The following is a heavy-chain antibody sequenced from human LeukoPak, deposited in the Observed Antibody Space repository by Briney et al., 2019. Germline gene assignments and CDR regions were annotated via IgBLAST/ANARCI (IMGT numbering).Heavy chain of an antibody. CDR1: GFTFSSYA. J-gene: IGHJ4*02. CDR3: ASLTDGSGSYYQSY. V-gene: IGHV3-30-3*01. CDR2: ISYDGSNK. D-gene: IGHD3-10*01. Sequence: GGSLRLSCAASGFTFSSYAMPWVRQAPGKGLEWVAVISYDGSNKYYADSVKGRFTISRDNSKNTLYLQMNSLRAEDTAVYYCASLTDGSGSYYQSYWGQGTLVTVSS.